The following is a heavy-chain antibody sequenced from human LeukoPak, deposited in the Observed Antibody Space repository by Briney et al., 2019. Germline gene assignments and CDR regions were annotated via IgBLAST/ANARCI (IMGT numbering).Heavy chain of an antibody. CDR1: GFTFSSYG. CDR2: IWYDGSNK. Sequence: GGSLRLSCAASGFTFSSYGMHWVRQAPGKGLEWVAVIWYDGSNKYYADSVKGRFTISRDNSKNTLYLQMNSLRAEDTAVYYCARDLRGISQFDPWGQGTLVTVSS. J-gene: IGHJ5*02. D-gene: IGHD3-16*01. V-gene: IGHV3-33*01. CDR3: ARDLRGISQFDP.